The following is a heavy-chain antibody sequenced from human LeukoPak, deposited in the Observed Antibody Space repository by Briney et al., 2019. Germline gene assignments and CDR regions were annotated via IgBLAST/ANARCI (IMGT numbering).Heavy chain of an antibody. CDR3: ARWGIAAAALAIDY. J-gene: IGHJ4*02. V-gene: IGHV4-39*07. Sequence: PSETLSLTCTVSGGSISSSSYYWGWIRQPPGKGLEWIGSIYYSGSTYCNPSLKSRVTISVDTSKNQFSLKLSSVTAADTAVYYCARWGIAAAALAIDYWGQGTLVTVSS. CDR2: IYYSGST. D-gene: IGHD6-13*01. CDR1: GGSISSSSYY.